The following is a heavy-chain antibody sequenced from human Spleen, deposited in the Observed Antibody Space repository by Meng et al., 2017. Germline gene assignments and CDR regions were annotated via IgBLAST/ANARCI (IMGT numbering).Heavy chain of an antibody. J-gene: IGHJ4*02. Sequence: QVQLVQPGAGVMKPGSSVKVSCKASGGTFSSNTISWVRQAPGQGLEWMGGIIPIFGTANYAQNFQGRVTITADESTTTAYMELSSLRSEDTAVYYCASGVGSGTTPVDYWGQGTLVTVSS. V-gene: IGHV1-69*01. CDR3: ASGVGSGTTPVDY. CDR1: GGTFSSNT. CDR2: IIPIFGTA. D-gene: IGHD3-10*01.